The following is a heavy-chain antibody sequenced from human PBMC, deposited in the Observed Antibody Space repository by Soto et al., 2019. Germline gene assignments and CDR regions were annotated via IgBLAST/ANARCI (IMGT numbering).Heavy chain of an antibody. CDR2: FLYVESP. Sequence: QLQLQESGPGLVKPSETLSLTCTVSGASVVSSTYFWSWIRRPPGKGLEWIGTFLYVESPYYNPSLQSRVSISVDTSTNQFSLRLSSVTAADTAVYYCARHALRSWRWDYWGQGTLVTVSS. J-gene: IGHJ4*02. CDR1: GASVVSSTYF. CDR3: ARHALRSWRWDY. D-gene: IGHD4-17*01. V-gene: IGHV4-39*01.